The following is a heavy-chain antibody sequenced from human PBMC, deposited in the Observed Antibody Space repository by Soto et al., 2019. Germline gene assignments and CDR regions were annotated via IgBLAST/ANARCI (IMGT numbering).Heavy chain of an antibody. CDR1: GGSVSSFIYY. Sequence: SETLSLTCTVSGGSVSSFIYYWSCIRQPPGKGLEWIGYIYYSVSTNYNPSLKIRVTISVDTSKNQFSLKLSSVTAADTAVYYCARDAEVDGTYSWGKGPLV. CDR3: ARDAEVDGTYS. V-gene: IGHV4-61*01. D-gene: IGHD2-15*01. CDR2: IYYSVST. J-gene: IGHJ4*02.